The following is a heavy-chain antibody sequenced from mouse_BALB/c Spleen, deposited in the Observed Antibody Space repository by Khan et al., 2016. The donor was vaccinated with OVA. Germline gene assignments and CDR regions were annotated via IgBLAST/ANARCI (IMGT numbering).Heavy chain of an antibody. J-gene: IGHJ3*01. CDR1: GYTFTSYW. CDR2: IFPGTGTT. D-gene: IGHD2-1*01. V-gene: IGHV1S132*01. Sequence: VQLQESGAELVKPGASVKLSCKTSGYTFTSYWIQWVKQRPGQGLGWIGEIFPGTGTTYYNENFKGKATLTIDTSSTTAYMQLSSLTSEDSTVYFCARGYFGHYEFAYWGQGTLVTVSS. CDR3: ARGYFGHYEFAY.